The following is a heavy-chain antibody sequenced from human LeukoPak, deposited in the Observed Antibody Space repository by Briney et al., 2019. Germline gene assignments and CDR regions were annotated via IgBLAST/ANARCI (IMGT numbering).Heavy chain of an antibody. V-gene: IGHV3-48*01. Sequence: GGSLRLSCAASAFTFSSYSMNWVRQAPGQGLEWVSYISSSSGAIYYADSVKGRFTISRDNAKNSLYLQMNSLRAEDTAVYYCARGRPTYFDYWGQGTLVTVSS. CDR2: ISSSSGAI. D-gene: IGHD4-11*01. J-gene: IGHJ4*02. CDR1: AFTFSSYS. CDR3: ARGRPTYFDY.